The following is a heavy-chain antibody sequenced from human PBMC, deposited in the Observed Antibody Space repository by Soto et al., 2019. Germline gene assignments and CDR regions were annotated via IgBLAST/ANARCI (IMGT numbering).Heavy chain of an antibody. CDR2: IYWDDDK. Sequence: QINLKESGPTLVKPTQTLTLTCSFSGFSLSTSGVGVGWIRQPPGKALEWLALIYWDDDKRYSPSLESRLTITKATSKNQAVLKMTNVDPVDTATYFCAHKSSSAYFDYWGQGTLVTVSS. D-gene: IGHD6-19*01. CDR1: GFSLSTSGVG. CDR3: AHKSSSAYFDY. V-gene: IGHV2-5*02. J-gene: IGHJ4*02.